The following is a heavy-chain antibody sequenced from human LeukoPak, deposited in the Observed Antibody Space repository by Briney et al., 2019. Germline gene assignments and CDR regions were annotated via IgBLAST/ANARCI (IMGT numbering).Heavy chain of an antibody. CDR2: IYYSGST. CDR3: ARVCGGYCSSTSCPNWFDP. CDR1: GGPISSGDYY. V-gene: IGHV4-30-4*01. Sequence: SETLSLTCTVSGGPISSGDYYWSWIPPPPGKGLEWNGYIYYSGSTYYNPSLKSRLTITRDTSQNHFSLKLRPVAAPDTAVYYGARVCGGYCSSTSCPNWFDPWGQGTLVTVSS. J-gene: IGHJ5*02. D-gene: IGHD2-2*01.